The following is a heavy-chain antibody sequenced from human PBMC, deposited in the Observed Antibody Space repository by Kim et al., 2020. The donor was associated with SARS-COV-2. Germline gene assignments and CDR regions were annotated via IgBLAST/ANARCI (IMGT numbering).Heavy chain of an antibody. CDR1: GFTFSSYW. Sequence: GGSLRLSCAASGFTFSSYWMHWVRQAPGKGLVWVSRINSDGSSTSYADSVKGRFTISRDNAKNTLYLQMNSLRAEDTAVYYCARANSSWFYYYGMDVWGQGTTVTVSS. D-gene: IGHD6-13*01. CDR3: ARANSSWFYYYGMDV. J-gene: IGHJ6*02. CDR2: INSDGSST. V-gene: IGHV3-74*01.